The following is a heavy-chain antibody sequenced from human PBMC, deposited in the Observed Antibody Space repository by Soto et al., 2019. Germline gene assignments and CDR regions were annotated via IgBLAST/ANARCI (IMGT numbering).Heavy chain of an antibody. CDR1: GFTFSSYG. CDR2: ISYDGNEQ. CDR3: AKDITPESRKRSGSLWGTFPSREIQHSYCAMDV. V-gene: IGHV3-30*18. J-gene: IGHJ6*02. D-gene: IGHD3-10*01. Sequence: QVQLVESGGGVVQPGRSLRLSCAASGFTFSSYGMHWVRQTPGKGLEWVAVISYDGNEQYYADSMKGRFFISRDNSKNTLYVQMNSLRAEDTAVYYCAKDITPESRKRSGSLWGTFPSREIQHSYCAMDVWGQGPTVTVSS.